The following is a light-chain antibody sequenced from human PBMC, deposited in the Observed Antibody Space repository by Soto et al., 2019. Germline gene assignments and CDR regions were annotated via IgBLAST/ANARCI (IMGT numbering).Light chain of an antibody. CDR3: QQLNSYPRGFT. Sequence: DIQMTQSPSSLSASVGERVTITCRASQRVSNCLAWYQQKPGKAPTLLIYDASSLQSGVPSRFSGSGSGTEFTLTISSLQSDDFATYYCQQLNSYPRGFTFGPGAKVDIK. CDR2: DAS. J-gene: IGKJ3*01. CDR1: QRVSNC. V-gene: IGKV1-5*01.